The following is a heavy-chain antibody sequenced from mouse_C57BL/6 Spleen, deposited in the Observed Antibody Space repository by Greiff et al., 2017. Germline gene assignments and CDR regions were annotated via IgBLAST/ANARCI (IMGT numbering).Heavy chain of an antibody. Sequence: QVQLKQPGTELVKPGASVKLSCKASGYTFTSYWMHWVKQRPGQGLEWIGNINPSNGGTNYNEKFKSKATLTVDKSSSTAYMQLSSLTSEDSAVYYCARPYYYGSSYGWAMDYWGQGTSVTVSS. CDR2: INPSNGGT. J-gene: IGHJ4*01. V-gene: IGHV1-53*01. CDR1: GYTFTSYW. D-gene: IGHD1-1*01. CDR3: ARPYYYGSSYGWAMDY.